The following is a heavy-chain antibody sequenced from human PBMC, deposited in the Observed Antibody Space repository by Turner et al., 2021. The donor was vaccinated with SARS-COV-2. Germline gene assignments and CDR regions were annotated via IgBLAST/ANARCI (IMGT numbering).Heavy chain of an antibody. V-gene: IGHV3-30*18. CDR3: AKVFFSYGYYAVYFDY. D-gene: IGHD5-18*01. CDR2: ISYDGSNK. CDR1: GFTFSSYG. J-gene: IGHJ4*02. Sequence: QVQLVESGGGVVQPGRSLRLVCAASGFTFSSYGMHWVRQALGKGLEWVAVISYDGSNKYYADSVKGRFTISRDNSKNTLYLQMNSLRAEDTAVYYCAKVFFSYGYYAVYFDYWGQGTLVTVSS.